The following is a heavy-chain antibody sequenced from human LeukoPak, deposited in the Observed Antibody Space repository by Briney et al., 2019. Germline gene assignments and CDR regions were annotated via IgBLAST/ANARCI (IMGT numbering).Heavy chain of an antibody. CDR3: ARGSQWLDSWFDC. Sequence: PGGSLRLSCAASGLMFGSDAMHWVRQAPGKGLEWVAVISYDGSNKYYADSEKGRITISRDNSKNMLYLEMSSLRAEDTAVYYCARGSQWLDSWFDCWGQGTLVTVSS. CDR2: ISYDGSNK. V-gene: IGHV3-30-3*01. D-gene: IGHD6-19*01. J-gene: IGHJ4*02. CDR1: GLMFGSDA.